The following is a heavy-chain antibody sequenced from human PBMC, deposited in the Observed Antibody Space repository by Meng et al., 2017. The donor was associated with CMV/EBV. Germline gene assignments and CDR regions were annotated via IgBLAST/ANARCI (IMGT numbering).Heavy chain of an antibody. Sequence: SVKVSCKASGGTFISYSISWVRQAPGQGLEWMGGIIPIFGTANYAQKFQGRVTITTDESTSTAYMELSSLRSEDTAVYYCASTRASVVPAATSSYYYYYGMDVWGQGTTVTVSS. CDR3: ASTRASVVPAATSSYYYYYGMDV. CDR2: IIPIFGTA. J-gene: IGHJ6*02. V-gene: IGHV1-69*05. CDR1: GGTFISYS. D-gene: IGHD2-2*01.